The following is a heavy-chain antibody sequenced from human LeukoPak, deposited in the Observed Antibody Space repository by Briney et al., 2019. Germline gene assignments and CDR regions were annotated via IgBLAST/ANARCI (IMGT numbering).Heavy chain of an antibody. CDR2: INPSGGNT. CDR1: GYTFTSYY. J-gene: IGHJ4*02. CDR3: ASGEGATTSFDY. V-gene: IGHV1-46*01. Sequence: ASVKVSCKASGYTFTSYYMHWVRQAPGQGLEWMGIINPSGGNTSYAQKFQGRVTMTRDTSTSTVYMELSSLRSEDTAVYYCASGEGATTSFDYWGQGTLVTVSS. D-gene: IGHD1-26*01.